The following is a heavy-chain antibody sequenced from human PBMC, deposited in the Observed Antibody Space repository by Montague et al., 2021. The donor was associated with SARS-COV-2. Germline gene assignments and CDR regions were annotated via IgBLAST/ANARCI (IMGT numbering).Heavy chain of an antibody. CDR2: IYYSGST. CDR1: GGSISSYY. V-gene: IGHV4-59*13. CDR3: ARGFDY. J-gene: IGHJ4*02. Sequence: SETLSLTCTVYGGSISSYYWSWIRQSPGKGLEWIGYIYYSGSTNYNPSPKSRVTISVETSKDQFSLKLSSVTAADTAVYYCARGFDYWGQGTLVTVAS.